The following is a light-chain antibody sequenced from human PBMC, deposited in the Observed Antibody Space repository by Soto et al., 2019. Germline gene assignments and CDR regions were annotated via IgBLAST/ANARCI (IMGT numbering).Light chain of an antibody. CDR3: AAWNDSLNGWV. CDR1: SSNIASNT. Sequence: QSVLTQPPSASGTPGQRVTISCSGSSSNIASNTVNWDQQLPGTAPKLLSYSNNQLPLGVPDRLSGSKCGASASLAISGLHSEYEPDYYCAAWNDSLNGWVFGVGTKFTAL. J-gene: IGLJ3*02. CDR2: SNN. V-gene: IGLV1-44*01.